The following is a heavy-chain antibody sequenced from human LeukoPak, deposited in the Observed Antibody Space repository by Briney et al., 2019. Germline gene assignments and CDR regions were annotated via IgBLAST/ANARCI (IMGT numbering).Heavy chain of an antibody. V-gene: IGHV3-23*01. J-gene: IGHJ4*02. Sequence: GGSLRLSCATSGFTFSSYAMSWVRQAPGKGLEWVPGIGASGGSTYYADSVKGRFTISRDNAKNSLYLQMNSLRAEDTAVYYCARPYHDYGDYVKSPFDYWGQGTLVTVSS. CDR2: IGASGGST. CDR1: GFTFSSYA. CDR3: ARPYHDYGDYVKSPFDY. D-gene: IGHD4-17*01.